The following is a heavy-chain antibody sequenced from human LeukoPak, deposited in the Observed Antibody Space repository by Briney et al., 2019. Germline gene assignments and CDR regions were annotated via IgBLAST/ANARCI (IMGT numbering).Heavy chain of an antibody. CDR2: ISAGGETT. J-gene: IGHJ4*02. V-gene: IGHV3-23*01. Sequence: TGGSLRLSCAASGFTFSSSAMSWVRQAPGKGLESVSAISAGGETTYYADSLKGRFTISRDNSKSILYLQMNSLRADDTALYYCAKSAWFGDAPGGDFWGQGILVTVSS. CDR1: GFTFSSSA. D-gene: IGHD3-10*01. CDR3: AKSAWFGDAPGGDF.